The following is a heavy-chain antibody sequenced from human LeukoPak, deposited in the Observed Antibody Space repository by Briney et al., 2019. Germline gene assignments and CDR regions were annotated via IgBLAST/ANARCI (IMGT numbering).Heavy chain of an antibody. CDR1: GFTFSSYA. CDR3: SIYAREDSSGYYAGFDY. CDR2: ISGSGVST. J-gene: IGHJ4*02. Sequence: PGGSLRLSCAASGFTFSSYAISWVRQAPGKGLEWVSVISGSGVSTKYADSVKGRFTISRDNSKNTLYLQMNSLRAEDTAVYYCSIYAREDSSGYYAGFDYWGQGTLVTVSS. D-gene: IGHD3-22*01. V-gene: IGHV3-23*01.